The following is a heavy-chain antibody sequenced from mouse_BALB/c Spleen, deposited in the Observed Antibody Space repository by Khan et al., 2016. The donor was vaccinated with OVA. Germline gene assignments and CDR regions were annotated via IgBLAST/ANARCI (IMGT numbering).Heavy chain of an antibody. V-gene: IGHV5-17*02. Sequence: EVELVASGGGLVQPGGSRNLSCAASGFTFSSFGMHWFRQAPAKGLEWVAYISSGSSTIYYADTVKGRFTISRDNPKNHLFLQMTSLRSEDTAMYYCATYGWWDWGAGTTVTVSS. D-gene: IGHD1-1*02. CDR2: ISSGSSTI. J-gene: IGHJ1*01. CDR1: GFTFSSFG. CDR3: ATYGWWD.